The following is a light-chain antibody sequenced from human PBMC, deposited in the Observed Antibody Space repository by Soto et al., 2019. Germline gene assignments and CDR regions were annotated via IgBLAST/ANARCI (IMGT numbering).Light chain of an antibody. Sequence: EILLTLSPGTLSLSPGARSSLTCRASQSVSTYYLAWYQQKSGHAPRLLIHATSSRASGIPDRFSGSGSGTDFTLIINRQEPEDFAVYYCQQYGTLITCGQGT. CDR3: QQYGTLIT. J-gene: IGKJ5*01. CDR1: QSVSTYY. CDR2: ATS. V-gene: IGKV3-20*01.